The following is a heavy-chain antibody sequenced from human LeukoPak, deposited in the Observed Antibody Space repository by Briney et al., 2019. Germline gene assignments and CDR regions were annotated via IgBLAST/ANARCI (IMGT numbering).Heavy chain of an antibody. Sequence: PSETLSLTCAVSGGSFSGYYWSWIRQPPGKGLEWIGEINHSGSTNYNPSLKSRVTISVDTSKDQSSLKLNSVTAADTAVYYCARAEHIVVVPRGLYLDSWGQGTLVTVSS. D-gene: IGHD2-21*01. CDR2: INHSGST. CDR3: ARAEHIVVVPRGLYLDS. CDR1: GGSFSGYY. V-gene: IGHV4-34*01. J-gene: IGHJ4*02.